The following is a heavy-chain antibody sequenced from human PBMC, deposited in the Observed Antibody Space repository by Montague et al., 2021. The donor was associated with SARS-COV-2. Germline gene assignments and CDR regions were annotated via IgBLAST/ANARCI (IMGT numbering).Heavy chain of an antibody. CDR1: GFSLSTSGMC. J-gene: IGHJ4*02. CDR3: ARIRDYDILTGSYSGFDS. V-gene: IGHV2-70*01. Sequence: PALVKPTQTLTLTCTFSGFSLSTSGMCVGWIRQPPGKALEWLALIDWDDDKYYSTSLKTRLTISKDTSKNQVVLTMTNMDPVDTATYYCARIRDYDILTGSYSGFDSWGQGTLVTVSS. D-gene: IGHD3-9*01. CDR2: IDWDDDK.